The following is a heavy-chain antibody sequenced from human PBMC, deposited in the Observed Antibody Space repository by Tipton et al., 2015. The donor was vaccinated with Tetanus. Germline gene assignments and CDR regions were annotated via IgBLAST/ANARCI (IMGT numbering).Heavy chain of an antibody. CDR3: ARDSVAGTGAFDI. Sequence: QLVQSGAEVKKPGASVKVSCKASGYTFTSYGISWVRQAPGQGLEWMGWISAYTGNTNYAQKLQGRVTMTTDTSTSTAYMGLRRMGSDDTAVYYCARDSVAGTGAFDIWGQGTMVTVSS. V-gene: IGHV1-18*04. J-gene: IGHJ3*02. CDR1: GYTFTSYG. D-gene: IGHD6-19*01. CDR2: ISAYTGNT.